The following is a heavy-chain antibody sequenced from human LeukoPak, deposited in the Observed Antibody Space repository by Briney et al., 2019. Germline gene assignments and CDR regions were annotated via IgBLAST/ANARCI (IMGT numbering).Heavy chain of an antibody. CDR3: ARGMAGTTRAGSFDY. J-gene: IGHJ4*02. V-gene: IGHV4-34*01. CDR1: GGSLSDYS. CDR2: INDSGST. D-gene: IGHD1-1*01. Sequence: SETLSLTCAVYGGSLSDYSWSWVRQPPGKGLEWIGEINDSGSTHYNPSLKSRVTMSIDTSKNQFSLKLSSVTAADTAVYYCARGMAGTTRAGSFDYWGQGTLVTVSS.